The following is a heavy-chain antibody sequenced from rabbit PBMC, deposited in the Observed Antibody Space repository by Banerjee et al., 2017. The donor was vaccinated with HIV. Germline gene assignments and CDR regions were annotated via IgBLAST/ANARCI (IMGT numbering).Heavy chain of an antibody. J-gene: IGHJ4*01. D-gene: IGHD4-1*01. Sequence: TCTASGFSFSNRYHMCWVRQAPGKGLEWIACIYAGSSGSTYYASWAKGRFTITRSTSLNTVTLKMTSLTAADTATYFCARDLAGVIGWNFNLWGPGTLVTVS. CDR2: IYAGSSGST. CDR1: GFSFSNRYH. CDR3: ARDLAGVIGWNFNL. V-gene: IGHV1S40*01.